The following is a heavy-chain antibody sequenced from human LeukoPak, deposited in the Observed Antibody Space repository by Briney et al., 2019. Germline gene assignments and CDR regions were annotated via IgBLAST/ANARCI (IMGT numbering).Heavy chain of an antibody. Sequence: RPSETLSLTCTVSGGSISSYYWSWLRQPPGKGLEWIGYIYYSGSTNYNPSLKSRVTISVDTSKNQFSLNLRSVTAADTAVYYCARVPLGATNWFDPWGQGTLVTVSS. J-gene: IGHJ5*02. CDR3: ARVPLGATNWFDP. D-gene: IGHD1-26*01. CDR1: GGSISSYY. V-gene: IGHV4-59*01. CDR2: IYYSGST.